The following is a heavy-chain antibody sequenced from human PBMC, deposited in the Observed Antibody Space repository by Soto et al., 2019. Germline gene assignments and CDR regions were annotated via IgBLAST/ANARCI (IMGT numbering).Heavy chain of an antibody. D-gene: IGHD4-4*01. Sequence: QITLKESGPTLVKPTQTLTLTCTFSGFSLSTSGVGVGWIRQPPGKALEWLALIYWDDDKRYSPSLKSRLTITKDTSKNQVVLTMTNMDPVDTATYYCAHRGVWTTVTTLSGLDYWGQGTLVTVSS. J-gene: IGHJ4*02. CDR1: GFSLSTSGVG. V-gene: IGHV2-5*02. CDR3: AHRGVWTTVTTLSGLDY. CDR2: IYWDDDK.